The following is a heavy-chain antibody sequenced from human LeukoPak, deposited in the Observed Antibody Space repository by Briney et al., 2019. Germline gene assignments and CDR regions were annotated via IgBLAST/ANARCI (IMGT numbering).Heavy chain of an antibody. CDR1: GYSISSGYC. CDR3: ARVATTTNPPQRPFDY. V-gene: IGHV4-38-2*01. Sequence: SETLSVTCAVSGYSISSGYCWGWIRQPPGKGLEWIGSIYHSGSTYYNPSLKSRVTISVDTSKNQFSLKLSSVTAADTAVYYCARVATTTNPPQRPFDYWGQGTLVTVSS. CDR2: IYHSGST. D-gene: IGHD5-12*01. J-gene: IGHJ4*02.